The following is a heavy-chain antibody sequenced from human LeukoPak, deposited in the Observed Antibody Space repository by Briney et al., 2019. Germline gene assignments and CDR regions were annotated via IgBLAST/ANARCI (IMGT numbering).Heavy chain of an antibody. J-gene: IGHJ4*02. V-gene: IGHV3-7*01. D-gene: IGHD6-13*01. CDR2: IKQDGSEK. CDR1: GFTFSNAW. Sequence: PGGSLRLSCAASGFTFSNAWMSWVRQAPGKGLEWVANIKQDGSEKYYVDSVKGRFTISRDNAKNSLYLEMNSLRAEDTAVYYCARDGAAAAGRYFDYWGQGSLVTVSS. CDR3: ARDGAAAAGRYFDY.